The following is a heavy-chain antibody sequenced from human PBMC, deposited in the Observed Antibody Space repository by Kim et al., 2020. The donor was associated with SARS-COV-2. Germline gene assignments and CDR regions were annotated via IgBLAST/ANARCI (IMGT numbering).Heavy chain of an antibody. CDR3: ARPDVVGPTYLFDL. CDR2: ISSDGSYK. V-gene: IGHV3-30*14. D-gene: IGHD1-26*01. J-gene: IGHJ5*02. CDR1: GFTFSAYA. Sequence: GGSLRLSCAASGFTFSAYAMLWVRQAPGKGPEWVSVISSDGSYKFYADSVKGRFTISRDSSKNTLYLQMNSLRAEDTAVYYCARPDVVGPTYLFDLGGKGTRVTVSS.